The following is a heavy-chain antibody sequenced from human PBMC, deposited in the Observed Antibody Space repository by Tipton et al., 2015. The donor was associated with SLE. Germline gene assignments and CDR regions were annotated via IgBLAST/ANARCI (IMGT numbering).Heavy chain of an antibody. V-gene: IGHV3-48*03. CDR3: ARAPNHRAFHI. CDR1: GFTFSSYE. Sequence: QLVQSGGGLVQPGGSLRLSCAASGFTFSSYEMNWVRQAPGKGLEWVSYISSSGSTINYADSVKGRFTISRDNAKNSLYLQMNSLRAEDTAVYYCARAPNHRAFHIWGQGTMVTVSS. D-gene: IGHD1-14*01. CDR2: ISSSGSTI. J-gene: IGHJ3*02.